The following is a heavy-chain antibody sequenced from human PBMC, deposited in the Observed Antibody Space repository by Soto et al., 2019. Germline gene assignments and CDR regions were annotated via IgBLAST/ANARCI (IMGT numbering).Heavy chain of an antibody. J-gene: IGHJ6*02. CDR1: GYTFTSYY. CDR2: INPSGGST. D-gene: IGHD2-2*01. V-gene: IGHV1-46*01. CDR3: AREWDIVVVQAASYYYGMDV. Sequence: ASVKVSCKASGYTFTSYYMHWVRQAPGQGLEWMGIINPSGGSTSYAQKFQGRVTMTRDTSTSTVYMELSSLRSEDTAVYYCAREWDIVVVQAASYYYGMDVWGQGTTVTVSS.